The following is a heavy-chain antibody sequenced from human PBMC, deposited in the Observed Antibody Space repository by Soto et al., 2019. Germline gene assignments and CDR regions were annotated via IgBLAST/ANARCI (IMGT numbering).Heavy chain of an antibody. CDR3: ARQGTPYNWFDP. CDR1: GFIFSTFE. Sequence: EEQLVESGGGFVQPGRSLRLSCAASGFIFSTFEMNWVRQAPGKGLEWVSYISSSGDTIHYADSVKGRFTISRDNAKNSLYLQVNSLRAEDTAVYYCARQGTPYNWFDPWGQGTLVTVSS. J-gene: IGHJ5*02. V-gene: IGHV3-48*03. CDR2: ISSSGDTI.